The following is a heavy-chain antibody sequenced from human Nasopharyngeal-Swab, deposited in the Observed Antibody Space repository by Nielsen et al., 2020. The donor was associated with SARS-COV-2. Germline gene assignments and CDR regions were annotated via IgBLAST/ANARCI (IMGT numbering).Heavy chain of an antibody. Sequence: GESLKISCAAPGFTFSNAWMNWVRQAPGKGLEWVGRIKSKTDGGTTDYAAPVKGRFTISRDDSKDTLFLEMNSLKIEDTAVYYCTAKGHWGQGTLVSVSS. V-gene: IGHV3-15*01. CDR1: GFTFSNAW. J-gene: IGHJ4*02. CDR3: TAKGH. CDR2: IKSKTDGGTT.